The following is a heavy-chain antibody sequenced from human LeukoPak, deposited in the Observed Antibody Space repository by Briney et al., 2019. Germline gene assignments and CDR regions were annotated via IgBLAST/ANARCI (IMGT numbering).Heavy chain of an antibody. J-gene: IGHJ1*01. CDR2: FDPEDGET. D-gene: IGHD3-22*01. V-gene: IGHV1-24*01. CDR1: GYTLTELS. Sequence: ASVKVSCKVSGYTLTELSMHWVRQAPGKGLEWMGVFDPEDGETIYAQKFQGRVTMTEDTSTDTAYMELSTLRSEDTAVYYCAFYYDSSGYYYEYFQHWGQGTLVTVSS. CDR3: AFYYDSSGYYYEYFQH.